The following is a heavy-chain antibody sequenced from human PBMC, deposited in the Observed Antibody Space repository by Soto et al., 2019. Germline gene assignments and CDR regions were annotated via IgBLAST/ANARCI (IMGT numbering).Heavy chain of an antibody. CDR1: GFTFGTYW. V-gene: IGHV3-7*04. D-gene: IGHD7-27*01. CDR2: IKPVGSER. Sequence: EVPLVESGGGLVQPGGSLRLSCEASGFTFGTYWMTWVRQPPGKGLECVADIKPVGSERYYVDSVKGRFTISRDNAKNSLYLHMNSLRAEDTAVYYCATDLNWEHYWGQGTLVTVSS. CDR3: ATDLNWEHY. J-gene: IGHJ4*02.